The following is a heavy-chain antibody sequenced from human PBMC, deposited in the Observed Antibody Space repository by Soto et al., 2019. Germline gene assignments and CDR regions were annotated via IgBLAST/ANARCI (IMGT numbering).Heavy chain of an antibody. Sequence: PGGSLRLSCAASGFTSNICAMSWVRQAPGKGLEWVSAISGSGDNTYYADSVKGRFTISRDNSKNTLYLQMNSLRAEDTAVYYCEKSGSHSYFDLWGQGTLVTVSS. CDR1: GFTSNICA. CDR3: EKSGSHSYFDL. CDR2: ISGSGDNT. V-gene: IGHV3-23*01. D-gene: IGHD6-25*01. J-gene: IGHJ4*02.